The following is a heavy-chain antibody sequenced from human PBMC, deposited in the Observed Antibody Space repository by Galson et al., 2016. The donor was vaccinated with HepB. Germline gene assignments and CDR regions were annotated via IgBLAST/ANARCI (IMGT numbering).Heavy chain of an antibody. Sequence: SLRLSCAASGFTFSSYSMNWVRQAPGKGLEWVSYISSGSTIYYGDSVKGRFTISRDNAKNSLYLQMNSLRDEDTAVYYWARDRGSSWYSYYYYGMDVWGQGTTVTVSS. CDR3: ARDRGSSWYSYYYYGMDV. V-gene: IGHV3-48*02. J-gene: IGHJ6*02. CDR1: GFTFSSYS. D-gene: IGHD6-13*01. CDR2: ISSGSTI.